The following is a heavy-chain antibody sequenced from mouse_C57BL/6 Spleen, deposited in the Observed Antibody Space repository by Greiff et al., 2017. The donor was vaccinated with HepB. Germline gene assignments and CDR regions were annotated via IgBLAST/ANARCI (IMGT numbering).Heavy chain of an antibody. CDR3: ARSRDYSNLFAY. J-gene: IGHJ3*01. CDR2: IHPNSGST. V-gene: IGHV1-64*01. CDR1: GYTFTSYW. Sequence: QVQLQQPGAELVKPGASVKLSCKASGYTFTSYWMHWVKQRPGQGLEWIGMIHPNSGSTNYNEKFKSKAILTVDKSSSTAYMQLSSLTSEDSAVYYCARSRDYSNLFAYWGQGTLVTVSA. D-gene: IGHD2-5*01.